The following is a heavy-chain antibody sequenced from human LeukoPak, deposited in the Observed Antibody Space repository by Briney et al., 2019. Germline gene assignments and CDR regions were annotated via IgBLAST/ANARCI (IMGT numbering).Heavy chain of an antibody. V-gene: IGHV3-23*01. D-gene: IGHD3-22*01. CDR3: ARGLVDVHDSSGYYSNWFDP. CDR1: GFAFSSYA. CDR2: ISGSGGST. Sequence: GGSLRLSCAASGFAFSSYAMSWVRQAPGKGLEWVSGISGSGGSTYYADSVKGRFTISRDNSKNTVYVQMNSLRVEDTAVYYCARGLVDVHDSSGYYSNWFDPWGQGTLVTVSS. J-gene: IGHJ5*02.